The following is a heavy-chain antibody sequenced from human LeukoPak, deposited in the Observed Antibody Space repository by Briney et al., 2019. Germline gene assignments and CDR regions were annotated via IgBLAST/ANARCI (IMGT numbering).Heavy chain of an antibody. Sequence: GGSLRLSCVVSGFTYSSYWKSWVRQAPGRGLEWVANIKQDGSEKYYVDSVKGRFTISRDNAKNSLYLQMNSLRAEDTAVYYCARAAYGGNDAFDIWGQGTMVTVSS. CDR1: GFTYSSYW. J-gene: IGHJ3*02. CDR3: ARAAYGGNDAFDI. V-gene: IGHV3-7*01. D-gene: IGHD4-23*01. CDR2: IKQDGSEK.